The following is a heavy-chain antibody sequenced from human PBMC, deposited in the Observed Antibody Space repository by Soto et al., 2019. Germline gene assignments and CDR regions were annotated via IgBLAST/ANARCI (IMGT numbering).Heavy chain of an antibody. Sequence: QLQLQESGPGLVEPSETLSLTCTVSGGSISTSVYYWGWIRQPPGRGLEWMANIYYSGSAYYNPSLKTRVSTPAATSTSLFSLTLRSVAAADTAVYCCARQGSRAFDSWGHGTMVTVSS. V-gene: IGHV4-39*01. D-gene: IGHD2-15*01. J-gene: IGHJ3*02. CDR2: IYYSGSA. CDR3: ARQGSRAFDS. CDR1: GGSISTSVYY.